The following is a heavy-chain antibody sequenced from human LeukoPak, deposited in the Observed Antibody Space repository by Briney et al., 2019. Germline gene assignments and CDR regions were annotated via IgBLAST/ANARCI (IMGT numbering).Heavy chain of an antibody. CDR2: MNPNSGNT. V-gene: IGHV1-8*01. CDR3: ARDRNPQQWLVLVSSYWFDP. Sequence: ASVKVSCKASGYTFTSYDINWVRQATGQGLEWMGWMNPNSGNTGYAQKFQGRVTFTRNTSISTAYMELSSLRSEDTAVYYCARDRNPQQWLVLVSSYWFDPWGQGTLVTVSS. D-gene: IGHD6-19*01. J-gene: IGHJ5*02. CDR1: GYTFTSYD.